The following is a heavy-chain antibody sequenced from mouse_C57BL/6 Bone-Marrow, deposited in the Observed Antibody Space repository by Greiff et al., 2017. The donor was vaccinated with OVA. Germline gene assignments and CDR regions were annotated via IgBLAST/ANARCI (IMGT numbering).Heavy chain of an antibody. D-gene: IGHD1-1*01. CDR2: IYPRDGST. Sequence: VQLQQSDAELVKPGASVKISCKVSGYTFTDHTIHWMKQRPEQGLEWIGYIYPRDGSTKYNEKFKGKATLTADKSSSTAYMQLNSLTSEDSAVYFCAREGGDYYDSSFYWYYYVWGTGTTVTVSS. CDR1: GYTFTDHT. CDR3: AREGGDYYDSSFYWYYYV. V-gene: IGHV1-78*01. J-gene: IGHJ1*03.